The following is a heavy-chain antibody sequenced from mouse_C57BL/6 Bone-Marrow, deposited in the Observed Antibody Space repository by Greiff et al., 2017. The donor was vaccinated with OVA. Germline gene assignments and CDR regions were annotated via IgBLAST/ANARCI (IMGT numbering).Heavy chain of an antibody. V-gene: IGHV14-1*01. CDR1: GFNIKDYY. CDR2: IDPEDGDT. D-gene: IGHD1-1*01. Sequence: VQLQQSGAELVRPGASVKLSCTASGFNIKDYYMHWVKQRPEQGLEWIGRIDPEDGDTEYAPKFQGKATMTADTSSNTAYLQLSSLTSEDTAVYYCKPDYGSSISPYWYFDVWGTGTTVTVSS. CDR3: KPDYGSSISPYWYFDV. J-gene: IGHJ1*03.